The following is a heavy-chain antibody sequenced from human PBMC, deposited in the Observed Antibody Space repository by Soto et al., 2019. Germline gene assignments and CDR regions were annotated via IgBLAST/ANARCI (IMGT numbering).Heavy chain of an antibody. J-gene: IGHJ6*02. CDR1: GGSISSGDYY. CDR2: IYYSGST. CDR3: ARGLWYQLLSSYVYYGMDV. D-gene: IGHD2-2*01. V-gene: IGHV4-30-4*01. Sequence: SETLSLTCTVSGGSISSGDYYWSWIRQPPGKGLEWIGYIYYSGSTYYNPSLKSRVTISVDTSKNQFSLKLSSVTAADTAVYYCARGLWYQLLSSYVYYGMDVWGQGTTVTVSS.